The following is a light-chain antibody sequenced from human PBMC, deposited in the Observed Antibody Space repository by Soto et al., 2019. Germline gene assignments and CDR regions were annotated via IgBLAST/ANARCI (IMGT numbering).Light chain of an antibody. J-gene: IGLJ3*02. CDR3: SSYTSSSTLEV. CDR2: DVS. Sequence: QSALTQPASVSGSPGQSITISCTGTSSDVGGYNYVSWYQQHPGKAPKLRIYDVSNRPSGVSNRFSGSKSGNTASLTISGRQAEDEADYYCSSYTSSSTLEVFGGGTKLTVL. CDR1: SSDVGGYNY. V-gene: IGLV2-14*01.